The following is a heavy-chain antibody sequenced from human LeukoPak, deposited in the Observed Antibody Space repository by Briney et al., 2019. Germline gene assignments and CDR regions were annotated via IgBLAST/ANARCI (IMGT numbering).Heavy chain of an antibody. CDR3: ARLFNPGIAAAGNWFDP. D-gene: IGHD6-13*01. CDR2: IYYGGST. Sequence: SETLSLTCTVSGGSISSYYWSWIRQPPGKGLEWIGYIYYGGSTNYNPSLKSRVTISVDTSKNQFSLKLSSVTAADTAVYYCARLFNPGIAAAGNWFDPWGQGTLVTVSS. J-gene: IGHJ5*02. V-gene: IGHV4-59*01. CDR1: GGSISSYY.